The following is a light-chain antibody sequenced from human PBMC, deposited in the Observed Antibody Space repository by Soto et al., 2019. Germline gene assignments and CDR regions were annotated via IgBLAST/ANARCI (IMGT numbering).Light chain of an antibody. CDR2: GAS. V-gene: IGKV3-20*01. J-gene: IGKJ4*01. CDR1: QSVSTTY. CDR3: QRYGSSPA. Sequence: EIVLTQSPGTLSLSPGERVTLSCRASQSVSTTYLAWYQQKPGQAPRLLIYGASIRATGIPDRFSGSGSGTDFTLTISRLEPEDFAVYYCQRYGSSPAFGGGTKVEIE.